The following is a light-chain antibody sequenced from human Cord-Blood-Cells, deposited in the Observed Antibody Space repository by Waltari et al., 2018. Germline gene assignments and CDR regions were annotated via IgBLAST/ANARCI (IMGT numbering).Light chain of an antibody. J-gene: IGKJ1*01. Sequence: EIVLTQYPGTLSLSPGERATLSCRASQSVSTSYLAGYQQKPGQAPRLLIDGSSSRAASIADRFSGSWCGTYFTLTISRLDPEDFAVFYCQQYGSSPWTFGQGTRVEIK. CDR3: QQYGSSPWT. V-gene: IGKV3-20*01. CDR2: GSS. CDR1: QSVSTSY.